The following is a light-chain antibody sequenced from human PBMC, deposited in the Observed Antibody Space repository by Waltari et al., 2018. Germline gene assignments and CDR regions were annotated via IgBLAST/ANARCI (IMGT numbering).Light chain of an antibody. CDR2: SNN. CDR3: AAWDDSLNGLYV. Sequence: QSVLTQPPSASGTPGQRVTIPCSGSSSNIGSNTVTWYQQLPGTAPRLLIYSNNPRPSGVPDRFSGSKSGTSASLAISGLQSEEEADYYCAAWDDSLNGLYVFGTGTKVTVL. V-gene: IGLV1-44*01. J-gene: IGLJ1*01. CDR1: SSNIGSNT.